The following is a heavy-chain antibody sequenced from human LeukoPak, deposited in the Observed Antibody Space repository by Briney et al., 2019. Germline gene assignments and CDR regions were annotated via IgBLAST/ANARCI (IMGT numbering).Heavy chain of an antibody. CDR1: GFTFSSYA. V-gene: IGHV3-30-3*01. CDR3: ARAIRPYSSSWYYFDY. D-gene: IGHD6-13*01. J-gene: IGHJ4*02. Sequence: GGSLRLSCAASGFTFSSYAMHWVRQAPGKGLEWVAVISYDGSNKYYADSVKGRFTISRDNSKNTLYLQMNSLRAEDTAVYYCARAIRPYSSSWYYFDYWGQGTLVTVSS. CDR2: ISYDGSNK.